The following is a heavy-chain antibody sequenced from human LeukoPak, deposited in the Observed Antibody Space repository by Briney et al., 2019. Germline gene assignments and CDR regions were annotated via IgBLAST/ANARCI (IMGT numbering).Heavy chain of an antibody. CDR2: FSGSGGST. Sequence: GGSLRLSCAASGFTFSSYAMSWVRQAPGKGLECISGFSGSGGSTYYADSVKGRFTISRDNSKNTESLQMNSLRAEDTAVYYCAKDDDWGRYKHWGQGTLVTVSS. D-gene: IGHD3-16*01. CDR1: GFTFSSYA. V-gene: IGHV3-23*01. CDR3: AKDDDWGRYKH. J-gene: IGHJ1*01.